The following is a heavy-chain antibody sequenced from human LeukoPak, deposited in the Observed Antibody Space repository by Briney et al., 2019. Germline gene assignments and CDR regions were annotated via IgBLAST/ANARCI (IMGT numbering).Heavy chain of an antibody. CDR2: INPNSGGT. CDR3: AYGEGNYYDSSGYQRTFDY. D-gene: IGHD3-22*01. CDR1: GYTFTSYG. J-gene: IGHJ4*02. Sequence: VASVKVSCKASGYTFTSYGISWVRQAPGQGLEWMGWINPNSGGTNYAQKFQGRVTMTRDTSISTAYMELSRLRSEDTAVYYCAYGEGNYYDSSGYQRTFDYWGQGTLVTVSS. V-gene: IGHV1-2*02.